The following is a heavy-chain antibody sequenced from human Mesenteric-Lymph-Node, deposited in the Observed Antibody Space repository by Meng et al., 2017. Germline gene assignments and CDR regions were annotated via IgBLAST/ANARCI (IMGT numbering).Heavy chain of an antibody. Sequence: GGSLRLSCAASGLSFRSYWMSWVRQAPGKGLEWVANIKEDGSENYYVDSVKGRFTISRDNAKNSLYLQMNSLRAEDTAVYYCAYLVGSGKYYPQSSYWGQGTLVTVSS. J-gene: IGHJ4*01. V-gene: IGHV3-7*01. CDR2: IKEDGSEN. CDR1: GLSFRSYW. CDR3: AYLVGSGKYYPQSSY. D-gene: IGHD3-10*01.